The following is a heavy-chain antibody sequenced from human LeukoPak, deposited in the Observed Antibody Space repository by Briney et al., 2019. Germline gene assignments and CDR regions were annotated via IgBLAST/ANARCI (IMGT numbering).Heavy chain of an antibody. Sequence: GGSLRLSCAASGFTFSSYWMSWVRQAPGKGLEWVANIKQDGSEKYYVDSVKGRFTISRDNAKNSLYLQMNSLRAEDTAVYYCARAYGDYVDSFDYWGQGTLVTVSS. CDR3: ARAYGDYVDSFDY. D-gene: IGHD4-17*01. J-gene: IGHJ4*02. CDR1: GFTFSSYW. V-gene: IGHV3-7*01. CDR2: IKQDGSEK.